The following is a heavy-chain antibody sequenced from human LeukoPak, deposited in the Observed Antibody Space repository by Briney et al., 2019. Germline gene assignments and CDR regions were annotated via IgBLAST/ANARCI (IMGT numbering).Heavy chain of an antibody. V-gene: IGHV3-21*01. J-gene: IGHJ3*02. D-gene: IGHD4-17*01. CDR1: GFTFSSYS. CDR3: ARYDDYGFYAFDI. Sequence: GGSLRLSCAASGFTFSSYSMNWVRQAPGKGLEWVSSSSSSSSYIYYADSVKGRFTISRDNAKNSLYLQMNSLRAEDTAVYYCARYDDYGFYAFDIWGQGTMVTVSS. CDR2: SSSSSSYI.